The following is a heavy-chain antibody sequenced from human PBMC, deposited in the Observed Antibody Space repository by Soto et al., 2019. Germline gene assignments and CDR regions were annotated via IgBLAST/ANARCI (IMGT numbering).Heavy chain of an antibody. CDR2: INPSGGST. CDR1: GYTFTSYY. J-gene: IGHJ4*02. D-gene: IGHD3-22*01. V-gene: IGHV1-46*01. Sequence: ASVKVSCKASGYTFTSYYMHWVRQAPGQGLEWMGIINPSGGSTSYAQKLQGRVTMTRDTSTSTVYMELSSLRSEDTAVYYCARDLVSAGYYYDSSGSPTFDYWGQGTLVTVSS. CDR3: ARDLVSAGYYYDSSGSPTFDY.